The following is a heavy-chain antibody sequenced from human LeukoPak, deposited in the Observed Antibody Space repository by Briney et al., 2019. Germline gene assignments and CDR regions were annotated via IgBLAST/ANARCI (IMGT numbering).Heavy chain of an antibody. CDR3: ARDIVVVPAARGTWYFDL. V-gene: IGHV4-61*02. CDR2: IYTSGST. D-gene: IGHD2-2*01. Sequence: PSETLSLTCTVSGGSISSGSYYWSWIRQPAGKGLEWIGRIYTSGSTNYNPSLKSRVTISVDTSKNQFSLKLSSVTAADTAVYYCARDIVVVPAARGTWYFDLWGRGTLVTVSS. J-gene: IGHJ2*01. CDR1: GGSISSGSYY.